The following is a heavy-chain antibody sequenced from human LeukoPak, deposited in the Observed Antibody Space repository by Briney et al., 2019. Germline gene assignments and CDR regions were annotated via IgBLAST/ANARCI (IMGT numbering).Heavy chain of an antibody. CDR2: IYSGGST. Sequence: GGSLRLSCAASGFSFSNYAMNWVRQAPGKGLEWVSLIYSGGSTYYTDSVKGRFTISRDNSKNTLYLQMNSLRAEDTAVYYCARGLLSGYSYGYYFDYWGQGTLVTVSS. CDR3: ARGLLSGYSYGYYFDY. V-gene: IGHV3-53*01. CDR1: GFSFSNYA. J-gene: IGHJ4*02. D-gene: IGHD5-18*01.